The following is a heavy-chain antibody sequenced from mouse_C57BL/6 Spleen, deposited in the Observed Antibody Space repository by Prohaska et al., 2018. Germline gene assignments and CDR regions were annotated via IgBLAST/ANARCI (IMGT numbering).Heavy chain of an antibody. CDR2: IDPSDSEN. J-gene: IGHJ3*01. Sequence: QVQLQQPGAELVRPGSSVKLSCKASGYTFTSYWMHWVKQRPIQGIEWIGNIDPSDSENHYKQKFKDKATLTVDKASSTAYMQLSSLTSEDSAVYYGARTAQATGTWFAYWGQGTLVTVSA. CDR3: ARTAQATGTWFAY. D-gene: IGHD3-2*02. V-gene: IGHV1-52*01. CDR1: GYTFTSYW.